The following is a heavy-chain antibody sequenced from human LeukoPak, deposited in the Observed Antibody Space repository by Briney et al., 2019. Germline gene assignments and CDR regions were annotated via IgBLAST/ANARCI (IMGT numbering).Heavy chain of an antibody. Sequence: PSETLSLTCSVSGDSVISGLYYWTWVRQPPGKGLEWIGYVYYSGSTTYSPSLKSRVTISVDTSKNQFSLNLRSVTAADTAVYYCARGKYYGDSDYWGQGTLVTASS. J-gene: IGHJ4*02. D-gene: IGHD3-3*01. CDR1: GDSVISGLYY. CDR2: VYYSGST. CDR3: ARGKYYGDSDY. V-gene: IGHV4-61*01.